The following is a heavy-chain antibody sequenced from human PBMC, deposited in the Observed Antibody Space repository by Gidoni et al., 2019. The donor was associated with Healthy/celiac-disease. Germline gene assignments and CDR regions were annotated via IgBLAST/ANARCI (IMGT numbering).Heavy chain of an antibody. CDR2: SSAYNGNT. CDR3: ARDGSSWRTYAYFDY. CDR1: GYTFPSDG. J-gene: IGHJ4*02. D-gene: IGHD6-13*01. Sequence: QVQLVQSGAEVKNPGASVKVSCTASGYTFPSDGVSWVRQATGQGLEWMGWSSAYNGNTNYAHKLQGRVTMTTDTSTSTADMELGSLRSDDAAVYYCARDGSSWRTYAYFDYWGQGTLVTVSS. V-gene: IGHV1-18*01.